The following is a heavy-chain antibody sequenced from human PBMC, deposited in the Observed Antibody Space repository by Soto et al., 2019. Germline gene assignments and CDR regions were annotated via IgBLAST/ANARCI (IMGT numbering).Heavy chain of an antibody. CDR1: GFTFSSYG. V-gene: IGHV3-30*18. D-gene: IGHD6-13*01. CDR2: ISYDGSNK. Sequence: QVQLVESGGGVVQPGRSLRLSCAASGFTFSSYGMHWVRQAPGKGLEWVAVISYDGSNKYYADSVKGGFTISRDNSKNTLYLQMNSLRAEDTAVYYCAKDLAYSSSWYNYYYGMDVWGQGTTVTVSS. J-gene: IGHJ6*02. CDR3: AKDLAYSSSWYNYYYGMDV.